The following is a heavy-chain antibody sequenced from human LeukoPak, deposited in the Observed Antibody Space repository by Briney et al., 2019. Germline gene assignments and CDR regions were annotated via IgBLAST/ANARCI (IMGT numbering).Heavy chain of an antibody. J-gene: IGHJ6*03. CDR1: GFTFSSYW. CDR2: INGDGSDT. V-gene: IGHV3-74*01. D-gene: IGHD1-26*01. CDR3: VKGAKYSGSSVDYFYMDV. Sequence: GGSLRLSCAASGFTFSSYWMHWVRQAPGKGLLWVSRINGDGSDTNYTNHADSVKGRFTISRDNAKNTLYLQMNSLRAEDTAVYYCVKGAKYSGSSVDYFYMDVWAKGTTVTVSS.